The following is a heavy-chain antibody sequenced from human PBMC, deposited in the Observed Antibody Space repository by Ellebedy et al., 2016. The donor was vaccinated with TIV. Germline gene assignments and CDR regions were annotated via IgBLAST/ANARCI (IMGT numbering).Heavy chain of an antibody. J-gene: IGHJ5*02. V-gene: IGHV3-74*01. D-gene: IGHD1-1*01. CDR2: ISSDGSYT. Sequence: PGGSLRLSCTASGFTFSSHWMHWVRQAPGKGLVWVSRISSDGSYTSYADSVKGRFTIARDNAKSTLYLQMNSLRAEDTAVYYCASDIPQRPNPARFDPWGQGTLVTVSS. CDR1: GFTFSSHW. CDR3: ASDIPQRPNPARFDP.